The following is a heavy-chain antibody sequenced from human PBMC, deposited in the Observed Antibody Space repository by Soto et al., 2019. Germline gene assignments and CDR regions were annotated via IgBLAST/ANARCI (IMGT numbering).Heavy chain of an antibody. D-gene: IGHD3-10*01. CDR1: GFTFSPAW. CDR2: IKSKTSAETR. CDR3: AADDAARAVGELDH. Sequence: EVQLVESGGGWVKPGGSLRLSCAASGFTFSPAWVSWVRQAPGKGLERVSLIKSKTSAETRDSAAPVQGRLAISRDDWTNTVFLPMESRKSEDTAVYYCAADDAARAVGELDHWGQGALVTVSS. J-gene: IGHJ5*02. V-gene: IGHV3-15*05.